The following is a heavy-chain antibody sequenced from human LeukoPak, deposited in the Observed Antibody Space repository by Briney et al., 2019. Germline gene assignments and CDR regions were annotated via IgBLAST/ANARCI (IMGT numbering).Heavy chain of an antibody. V-gene: IGHV4-34*01. Sequence: SETLSLTCAVYGGSFSGYYWSWIRQPPGKGLEWIGEINHSGSTNYNPSLKSRVTISVDTSKNQFSLKLSSVTAADTAVYYCAGGGYSNPKRNYYYYYMDVWGKGTTVTVSS. D-gene: IGHD4-11*01. J-gene: IGHJ6*03. CDR3: AGGGYSNPKRNYYYYYMDV. CDR1: GGSFSGYY. CDR2: INHSGST.